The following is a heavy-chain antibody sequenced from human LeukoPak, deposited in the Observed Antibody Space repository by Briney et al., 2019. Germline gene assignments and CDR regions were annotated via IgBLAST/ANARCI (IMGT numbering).Heavy chain of an antibody. CDR3: ARPWNRASLDAFDV. V-gene: IGHV4-39*01. CDR1: GGSISSSSYY. J-gene: IGHJ3*01. Sequence: SETLSLTCTVSGGSISSSSYYWGWIRQPPGKGLEWIGSIYYSGSTYYNPSLKSRVTISVDTSKNQLSLKLSSVTAADTAVYYCARPWNRASLDAFDVWGQGTMVTVSS. CDR2: IYYSGST. D-gene: IGHD1-1*01.